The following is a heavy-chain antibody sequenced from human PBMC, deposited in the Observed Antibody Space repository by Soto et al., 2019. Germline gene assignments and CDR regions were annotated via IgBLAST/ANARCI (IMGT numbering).Heavy chain of an antibody. Sequence: EMQVVESGGDLVQPGRSLRLSCAASGFNFYAYAMHWVRQAPGKGLEWVSGINLAGQIIGYADSVKGRFTISRDDAKSSLYLQLTNLGVEDTALYYCAKENDAFGDGNMDDWGKGTTVIVSS. V-gene: IGHV3-9*01. CDR1: GFNFYAYA. J-gene: IGHJ6*01. D-gene: IGHD2-21*01. CDR2: INLAGQII. CDR3: AKENDAFGDGNMDD.